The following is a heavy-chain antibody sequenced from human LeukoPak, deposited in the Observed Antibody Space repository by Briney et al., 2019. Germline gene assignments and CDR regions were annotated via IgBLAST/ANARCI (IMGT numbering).Heavy chain of an antibody. V-gene: IGHV4-39*07. CDR2: VYYSGSS. CDR1: GGSISSNNYY. CDR3: ARVLRERPLNHFDWLIYFDY. Sequence: PSETLSLTCSVSGGSISSNNYYWGWIRQSPGKGLEWIGNVYYSGSSNYNPSLKSRVTLSVDTSKNQFSLRLSSVTAADTAVYYCARVLRERPLNHFDWLIYFDYWGQGTLVTVSS. J-gene: IGHJ4*02. D-gene: IGHD3-9*01.